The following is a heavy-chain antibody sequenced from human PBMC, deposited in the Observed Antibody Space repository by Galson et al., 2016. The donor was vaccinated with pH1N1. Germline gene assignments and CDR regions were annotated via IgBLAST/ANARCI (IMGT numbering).Heavy chain of an antibody. CDR1: GFSLSTSGVG. CDR3: AHSLYGDYVGWFDP. D-gene: IGHD4-17*01. J-gene: IGHJ5*02. CDR2: IYWNDDK. V-gene: IGHV2-5*01. Sequence: ALVKPTQTLTLTCTFSGFSLSTSGVGVGWIRQPPGKALEWLALIYWNDDKRYSPSLKSRLTITKDTSKNQVVLTMTNMDPVDTATYYCAHSLYGDYVGWFDPWGQGTLVTVSP.